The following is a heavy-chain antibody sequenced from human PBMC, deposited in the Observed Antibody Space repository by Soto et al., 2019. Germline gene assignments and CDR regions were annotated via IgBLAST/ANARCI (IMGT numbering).Heavy chain of an antibody. D-gene: IGHD2-2*01. V-gene: IGHV3-21*01. Sequence: GGSLRLSCAASGFTFSSYSMNWVRQAPGKGLEWVSSISSSSSYIYYADSVKGRFTISRDNAKNSLYLQMNSLRAEDTAVYYCAALHCSSTSCYGFDPWGQGTLVTVSS. CDR3: AALHCSSTSCYGFDP. CDR1: GFTFSSYS. CDR2: ISSSSSYI. J-gene: IGHJ5*02.